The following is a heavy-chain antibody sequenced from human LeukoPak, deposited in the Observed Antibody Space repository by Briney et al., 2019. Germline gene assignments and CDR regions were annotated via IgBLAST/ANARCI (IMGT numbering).Heavy chain of an antibody. D-gene: IGHD6-13*01. CDR3: ARPGYSSSWYLTD. CDR1: GGSISSSSYY. Sequence: SETLSLTCTVSGGSISSSSYYWGWIRQPPGKGLEWIGSIYYSGSTYYNPSLKSRVTISVDTSKNQFSLKLSSVTAADTAVYYCARPGYSSSWYLTDWGQGTLVTVSS. V-gene: IGHV4-39*07. CDR2: IYYSGST. J-gene: IGHJ4*02.